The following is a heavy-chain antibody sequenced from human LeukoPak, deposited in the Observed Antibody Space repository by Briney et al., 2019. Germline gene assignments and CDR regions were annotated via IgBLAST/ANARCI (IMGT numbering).Heavy chain of an antibody. D-gene: IGHD4/OR15-4a*01. CDR2: ISGYNGNT. V-gene: IGHV1-18*04. Sequence: ASVKVSCKASTYTFFTHGITWVRQAPGQGLDWMGWISGYNGNTNYAQKLQDRVTMTIDTSTNTAYLELRSLRSDDTAVYYCARQVDKTMALPDFWGRGALVTVSS. J-gene: IGHJ4*02. CDR1: TYTFFTHG. CDR3: ARQVDKTMALPDF.